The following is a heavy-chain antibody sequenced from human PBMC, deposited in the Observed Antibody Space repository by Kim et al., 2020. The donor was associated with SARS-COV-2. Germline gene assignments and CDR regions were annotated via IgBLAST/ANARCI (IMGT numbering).Heavy chain of an antibody. J-gene: IGHJ4*02. V-gene: IGHV4-4*09. CDR3: ARFGRYGDYEGWFDY. D-gene: IGHD4-17*01. Sequence: PTLESRVTISEDTSKNQFALKLRSVTAAGTSVYYCARFGRYGDYEGWFDYWGQGTLVTVSS.